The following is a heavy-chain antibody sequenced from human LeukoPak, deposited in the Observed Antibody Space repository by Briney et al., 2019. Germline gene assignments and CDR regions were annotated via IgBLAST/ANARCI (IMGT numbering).Heavy chain of an antibody. J-gene: IGHJ5*02. CDR1: GGSISSYY. CDR2: IYYSGST. CDR3: ARGRVVYWFDP. Sequence: PSETLSLTCTVSGGSISSYYWSWIRQPPGKGLEWIGYIYYSGSTNHNPSLKSRVTISVDTSKNQFSLKLNSVTAADTAVYYCARGRVVYWFDPWGQGTLVTVSS. V-gene: IGHV4-59*08.